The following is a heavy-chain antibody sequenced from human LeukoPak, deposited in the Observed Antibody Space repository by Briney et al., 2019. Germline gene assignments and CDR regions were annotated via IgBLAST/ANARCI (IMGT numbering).Heavy chain of an antibody. Sequence: PGGSLRLSCAASGFTFSSYAMHWVRQAPGKGLEWVAFIRYDGSNKYYADSVKGRFTISRDNSKNTLYLQMNSLRAEDTAVYYCAKGKVFQYLPNSSSWFYMDVWGKGTTVTISS. CDR1: GFTFSSYA. J-gene: IGHJ6*03. CDR3: AKGKVFQYLPNSSSWFYMDV. CDR2: IRYDGSNK. V-gene: IGHV3-30*02. D-gene: IGHD6-13*01.